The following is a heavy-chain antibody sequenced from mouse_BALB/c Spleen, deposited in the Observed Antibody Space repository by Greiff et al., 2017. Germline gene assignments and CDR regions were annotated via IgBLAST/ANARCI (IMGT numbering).Heavy chain of an antibody. CDR3: ARAPYYGSSPFAY. D-gene: IGHD1-1*01. V-gene: IGHV5-4*02. CDR1: GFTFSDYY. CDR2: ISDGGSYT. Sequence: EVQLVESGGGLVKPGGSLKLSCAASGFTFSDYYMYWVRQTPEKRLEWVATISDGGSYTYYPDSVKGRFTISRDNAKNNLYLQMSSLKSEDTAMYYCARAPYYGSSPFAYWGQGTLVTVSA. J-gene: IGHJ3*01.